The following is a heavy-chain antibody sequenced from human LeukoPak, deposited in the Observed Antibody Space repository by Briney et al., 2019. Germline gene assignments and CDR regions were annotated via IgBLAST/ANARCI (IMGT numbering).Heavy chain of an antibody. V-gene: IGHV3-30*04. D-gene: IGHD6-19*01. CDR2: ISYDGSNK. CDR1: GFTFSSYA. Sequence: GGSLRLSCAASGFTFSSYAMHWVRQAPGKGLEWVAVISYDGSNKYYADSVKGRFTISRDNSKNTLYLQMNSLRAEDTAVYYCARETVAGSGFDYWGQGTLVTVSP. J-gene: IGHJ4*02. CDR3: ARETVAGSGFDY.